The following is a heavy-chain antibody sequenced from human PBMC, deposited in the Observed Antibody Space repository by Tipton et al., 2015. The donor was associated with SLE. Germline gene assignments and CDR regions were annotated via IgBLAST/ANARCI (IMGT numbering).Heavy chain of an antibody. V-gene: IGHV3-74*01. CDR2: IDSDGTIT. CDR3: ARIHYYGSGSRDY. J-gene: IGHJ4*02. CDR1: GFTFSNFW. Sequence: SLRLSCVVSGFTFSNFWLTWVRQAPGKGLMWVSRIDSDGTITNYADTVKGRFTISRDNAKDTLYLQMNSLRAEDTAVYYCARIHYYGSGSRDYWGQGTLVTVSS. D-gene: IGHD3-10*01.